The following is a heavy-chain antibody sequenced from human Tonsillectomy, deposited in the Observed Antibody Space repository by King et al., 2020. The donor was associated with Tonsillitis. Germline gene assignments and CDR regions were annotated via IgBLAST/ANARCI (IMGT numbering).Heavy chain of an antibody. Sequence: VQLVESGGGLVQPGRSLRLSCAASGFTFDDYAMHWVRQAPGKGLEWVSGISWNSGSIGYADSVKGRFTISRDNAKNSLYLQMNSLRAEDTALYYCAKAYSSGWYHFDYWGQGTLVTVSS. J-gene: IGHJ4*02. CDR3: AKAYSSGWYHFDY. D-gene: IGHD6-19*01. CDR1: GFTFDDYA. V-gene: IGHV3-9*01. CDR2: ISWNSGSI.